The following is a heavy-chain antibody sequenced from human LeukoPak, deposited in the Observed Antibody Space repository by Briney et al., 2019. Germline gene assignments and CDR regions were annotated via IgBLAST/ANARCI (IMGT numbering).Heavy chain of an antibody. CDR1: GFTFSSYG. Sequence: GGSLRLSCAASGFTFSSYGMHWVRQAPGKGLEWVAVIWYDGSNKYYADSVKGRFTISRDNSKNTLYLQMNSLRAEDTALYYCAKGRGYSGYDFFDYWGQGTLVTVSS. CDR3: AKGRGYSGYDFFDY. CDR2: IWYDGSNK. J-gene: IGHJ4*02. V-gene: IGHV3-33*06. D-gene: IGHD5-12*01.